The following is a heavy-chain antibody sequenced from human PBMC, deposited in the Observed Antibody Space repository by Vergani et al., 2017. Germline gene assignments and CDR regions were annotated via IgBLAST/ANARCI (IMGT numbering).Heavy chain of an antibody. CDR1: GFTFSSYA. CDR3: AMSLDSSGYYRTFDY. V-gene: IGHV3-30*04. J-gene: IGHJ4*02. CDR2: ISYDGSKT. Sequence: QVQLVESGGGVVQPGRSLRLSCAASGFTFSSYAMHWVRQAPGKGLEWVAVISYDGSKTQYADSVKGRFTISRDNSKNTLYLQMNSLRAEDTAVYYCAMSLDSSGYYRTFDYWGQGTLVTVSS. D-gene: IGHD3-22*01.